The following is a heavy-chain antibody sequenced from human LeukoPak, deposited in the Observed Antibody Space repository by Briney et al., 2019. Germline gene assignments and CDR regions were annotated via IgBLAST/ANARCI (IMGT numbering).Heavy chain of an antibody. Sequence: GGSLRLSCEASGFIFSSYWMGWVRRVPGKGLEWVANIHPDGSETSYVDSVKGRFTISRDNAKKSMFLQMNSLRTEDTAVYICVRWEVEAGMDYWGQGTLVTVSS. D-gene: IGHD6-19*01. CDR1: GFIFSSYW. CDR3: VRWEVEAGMDY. J-gene: IGHJ4*02. V-gene: IGHV3-7*01. CDR2: IHPDGSET.